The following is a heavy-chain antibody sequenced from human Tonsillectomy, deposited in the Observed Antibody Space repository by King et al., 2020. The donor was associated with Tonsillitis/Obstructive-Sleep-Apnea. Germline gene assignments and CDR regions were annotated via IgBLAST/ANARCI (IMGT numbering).Heavy chain of an antibody. CDR3: ARENKYQRAFDI. J-gene: IGHJ3*02. CDR1: GGTFSSYA. Sequence: VQLVESGAEVKKPGSSVKVFCKASGGTFSSYAISWVRQAPGQGLEWMGGIIPIFGTANYAQKFQGRVTITADESTSTAYMELSSLRSEDTAVYYCARENKYQRAFDIWGQGTMVTVSS. CDR2: IIPIFGTA. D-gene: IGHD2-2*01. V-gene: IGHV1-69*01.